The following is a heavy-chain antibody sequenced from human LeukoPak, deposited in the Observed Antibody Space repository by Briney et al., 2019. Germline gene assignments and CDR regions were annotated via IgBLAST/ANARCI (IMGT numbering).Heavy chain of an antibody. CDR2: ISAGGVSLFSGSGSAT. V-gene: IGHV3-23*01. J-gene: IGHJ4*02. CDR1: GFTFSNYA. Sequence: GGSLRLSCAASGFTFSNYAMIWVRQAPGKGLQWVSVISAGGVSLFSGSGSATYYADSVEGRFTISRDNFKNTLYLQMNSLRADDTAVYYCAKMSGVVWFGELRLPFDYWGQGTLVTVSS. CDR3: AKMSGVVWFGELRLPFDY. D-gene: IGHD3-10*01.